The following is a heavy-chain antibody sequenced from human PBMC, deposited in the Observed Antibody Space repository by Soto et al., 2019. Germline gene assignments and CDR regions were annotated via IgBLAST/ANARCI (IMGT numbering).Heavy chain of an antibody. J-gene: IGHJ4*02. CDR3: AHRGDYGKLDY. V-gene: IGHV2-5*02. D-gene: IGHD3-16*01. CDR1: GFSLSTNEVG. CDR2: VYGDDSK. Sequence: QITLKESGPTLVKPTQTLTLTCTFSGFSLSTNEVGVGWIRQPPGKALEWLVMVYGDDSKRYSPSLESRLTITWDTSKNQVVLTMTNMDPVDTATYYCAHRGDYGKLDYWGQGTLVTVSS.